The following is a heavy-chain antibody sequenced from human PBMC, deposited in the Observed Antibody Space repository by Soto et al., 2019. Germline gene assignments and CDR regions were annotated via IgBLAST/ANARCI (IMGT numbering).Heavy chain of an antibody. V-gene: IGHV3-23*01. CDR2: IGGRGGST. D-gene: IGHD3-9*01. CDR3: AKDVRYDDILPGYYNKDTYYYYGMHV. Sequence: PGGSLRRSCAAAGFTFSSYAMSGVRQAPGKGLGWVSAIGGRGGSTYYADSGKGRVTISRDNSKNTRYLQMNSLRAEDTAVYYCAKDVRYDDILPGYYNKDTYYYYGMHVWGQGPTLTLSS. J-gene: IGHJ6*02. CDR1: GFTFSSYA.